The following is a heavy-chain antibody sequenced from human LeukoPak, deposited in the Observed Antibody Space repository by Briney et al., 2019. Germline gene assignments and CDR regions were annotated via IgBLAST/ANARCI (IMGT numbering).Heavy chain of an antibody. D-gene: IGHD3-3*01. Sequence: PGGSLRHSCAASAFTFSSYAMAWVRQAPGKGLEWVTGIAYDGSRKHYADSVKGRFTISRDNSRNTMDLQMNSLRVEDTAVYHCTRYDSSRFDPWGQGTLVIVSS. CDR3: TRYDSSRFDP. CDR2: IAYDGSRK. V-gene: IGHV3-30*03. J-gene: IGHJ5*02. CDR1: AFTFSSYA.